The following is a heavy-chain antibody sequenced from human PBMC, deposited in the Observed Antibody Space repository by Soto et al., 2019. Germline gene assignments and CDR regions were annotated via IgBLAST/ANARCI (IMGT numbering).Heavy chain of an antibody. J-gene: IGHJ4*02. CDR1: GFTFNIYA. CDR3: ARDSSGWPLY. Sequence: GSLRLSCAASGFTFNIYAMSWVRQAPGKGLEWVSAISGSGGGTYYADSVEGRFTISRDNSNNTLYLQMSSLRAEDTAVYYCARDSSGWPLYWGQGTLVTVSS. CDR2: ISGSGGGT. V-gene: IGHV3-23*01. D-gene: IGHD6-19*01.